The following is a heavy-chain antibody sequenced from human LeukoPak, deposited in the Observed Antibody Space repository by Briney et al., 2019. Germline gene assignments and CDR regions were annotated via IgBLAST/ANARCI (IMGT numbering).Heavy chain of an antibody. Sequence: GGSLRLSCAASGFTFSSYSMNWVRQAPGKGLEWVSSISSSSSYIYYADSVKGRFTISRDNAKNSLYLQMNSLRAEDAAVYYCARDGGSSWPDYFDYWGQGTLVTVSS. CDR1: GFTFSSYS. CDR3: ARDGGSSWPDYFDY. D-gene: IGHD6-13*01. CDR2: ISSSSSYI. V-gene: IGHV3-21*01. J-gene: IGHJ4*02.